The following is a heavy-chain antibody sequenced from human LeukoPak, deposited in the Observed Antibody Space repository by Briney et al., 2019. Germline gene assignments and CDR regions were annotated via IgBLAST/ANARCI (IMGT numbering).Heavy chain of an antibody. CDR1: GFTFSSYS. J-gene: IGHJ4*02. Sequence: KPGGSLRLSCAASGFTFSSYSMNWVRQAPGKGLEWVSFISSSRSYIYCADSVKGRFTISRDNAKNSLYLQMNSLRAEDTAVYYCARDVYVVAAQGPFDYWGQGTLVTVSS. CDR2: ISSSRSYI. D-gene: IGHD2-15*01. CDR3: ARDVYVVAAQGPFDY. V-gene: IGHV3-21*01.